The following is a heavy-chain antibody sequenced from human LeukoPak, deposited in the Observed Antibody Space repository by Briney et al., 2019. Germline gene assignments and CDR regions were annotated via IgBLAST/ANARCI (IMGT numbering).Heavy chain of an antibody. D-gene: IGHD1-26*01. J-gene: IGHJ4*02. V-gene: IGHV3-21*01. CDR3: ATVRVLGTPPGDY. Sequence: SGGSLRLSCAASGFTFSSYSMNWVRQAPGKGLEWVSSISGSSSYIYYADSVKGRFTIPRDNAKNSLYLQMNSLRAEDTAVYYCATVRVLGTPPGDYWGQGTLVTVSS. CDR2: ISGSSSYI. CDR1: GFTFSSYS.